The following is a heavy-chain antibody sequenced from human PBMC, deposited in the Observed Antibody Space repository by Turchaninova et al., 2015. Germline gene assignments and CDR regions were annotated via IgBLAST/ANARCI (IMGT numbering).Heavy chain of an antibody. Sequence: QVQPLQSGAAVQQPGASVDVSCRASGYTFTAYYMHWVRQAPGQALEWMGRINPNNGGTELEQKFQGRVTMTRDTSISTAYMELTGLRSDDTAVYYCVRAFDYGGKRDYFDYWGQGTLVTVSS. CDR1: GYTFTAYY. J-gene: IGHJ4*02. CDR3: VRAFDYGGKRDYFDY. CDR2: INPNNGGT. D-gene: IGHD4-23*01. V-gene: IGHV1-2*06.